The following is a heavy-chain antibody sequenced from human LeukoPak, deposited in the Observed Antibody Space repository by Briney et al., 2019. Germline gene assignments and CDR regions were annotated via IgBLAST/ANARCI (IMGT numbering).Heavy chain of an antibody. CDR2: IYARGNT. CDR3: ARVYYSSSYDYWYFNL. J-gene: IGHJ2*01. CDR1: GGSISSYY. D-gene: IGHD6-13*01. V-gene: IGHV4-59*01. Sequence: SETLSLTCTVSGGSISSYYWSWIRQPPGKGLEWIGLIYARGNTNYNPSLKSRLTISIDTSKNQFSLKLSSVTAADTAVYYCARVYYSSSYDYWYFNLWGRGTLVTVSS.